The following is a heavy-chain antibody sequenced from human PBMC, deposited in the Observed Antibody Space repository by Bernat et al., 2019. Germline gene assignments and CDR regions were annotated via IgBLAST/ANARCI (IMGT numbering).Heavy chain of an antibody. CDR3: ARSSGSYPQYSFDY. V-gene: IGHV2-70*15. D-gene: IGHD1-26*01. CDR2: IDWDDDK. Sequence: QVTLRESGPALVKPTQTLTLTCTFSGFSLSTSGMCVSWNRQPPGKALEWLARIDWDDDKYYSTSLKTRLTISKDTSKNQVVLTMTNMDPVDTATYYCARSSGSYPQYSFDYWGQGTLVTVSS. J-gene: IGHJ4*02. CDR1: GFSLSTSGMC.